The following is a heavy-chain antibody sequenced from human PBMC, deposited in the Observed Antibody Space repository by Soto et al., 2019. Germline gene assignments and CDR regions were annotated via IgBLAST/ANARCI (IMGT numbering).Heavy chain of an antibody. CDR3: ARDGAYSSSWYTRYYYYGMDV. D-gene: IGHD6-13*01. Sequence: PSETLSLTCAVYGGSFSGYYWSWIRQPPGKGLEWIGEINHSGSTNYNPSLKSRVTISVDTSKNQFSLKLSSVTAADTAVHYCARDGAYSSSWYTRYYYYGMDVWGQGTTVTVSS. V-gene: IGHV4-34*01. J-gene: IGHJ6*02. CDR1: GGSFSGYY. CDR2: INHSGST.